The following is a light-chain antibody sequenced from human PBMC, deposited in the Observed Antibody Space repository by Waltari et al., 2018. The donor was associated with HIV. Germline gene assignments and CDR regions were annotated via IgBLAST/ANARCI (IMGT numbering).Light chain of an antibody. CDR3: QQSYSFPYT. CDR2: AAS. J-gene: IGKJ2*01. V-gene: IGKV1-39*01. CDR1: QRIANY. Sequence: DIHMTQSPSSLSASVGDRVTITCRASQRIANYLNWYQQRVGKAPELLIYAASTLYAGVPSRFRGSGTATDFTLTISDLQPEDFATYYCQQSYSFPYTFGQGTTLDI.